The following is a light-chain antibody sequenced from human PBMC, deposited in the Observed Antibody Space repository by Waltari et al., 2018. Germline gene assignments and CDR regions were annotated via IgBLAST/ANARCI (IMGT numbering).Light chain of an antibody. CDR2: AAS. CDR3: QQSYSLPTT. Sequence: DIQMTQSPSSLSASVGDRVTITCRASQTISRYLNWYQQKLGKAPNLLIYAASSLQSGVPSRFSGSGSGRDFTLIITSLQPEDFATYYCQQSYSLPTTFGQGTKL. V-gene: IGKV1-39*01. CDR1: QTISRY. J-gene: IGKJ2*01.